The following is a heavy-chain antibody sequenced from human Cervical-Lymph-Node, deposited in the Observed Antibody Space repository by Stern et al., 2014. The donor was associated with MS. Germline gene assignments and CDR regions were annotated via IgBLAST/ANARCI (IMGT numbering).Heavy chain of an antibody. Sequence: VQLVESGPGLVKPSQTLSVTCTVSGDSISRDNYFWSWIRQAAGKRLEWIGRIHASGSTFYNPSLKRRVTISVDPSKPQFSLKLNSVTAEDTAVYYCARASAPLYSGNWFDSWGQGTLVSVSS. CDR2: IHASGST. CDR1: GDSISRDNYF. D-gene: IGHD5-18*01. V-gene: IGHV4-61*02. CDR3: ARASAPLYSGNWFDS. J-gene: IGHJ5*01.